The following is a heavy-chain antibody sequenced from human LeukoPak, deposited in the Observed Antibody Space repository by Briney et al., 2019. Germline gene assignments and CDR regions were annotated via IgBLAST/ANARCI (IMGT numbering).Heavy chain of an antibody. D-gene: IGHD1-1*01. CDR3: ARGETDNYYYYGLGV. V-gene: IGHV4-4*07. J-gene: IGHJ6*02. Sequence: PSETLSLTCSVSGGSIRSDYWTWIRQPAGKGLEWIGRTYTSGSTNYNPSLKSRVTLSLDTSRNQFSLRLTAVTAADTAVYYCARGETDNYYYYGLGVWGHGTTVTVSS. CDR2: TYTSGST. CDR1: GGSIRSDY.